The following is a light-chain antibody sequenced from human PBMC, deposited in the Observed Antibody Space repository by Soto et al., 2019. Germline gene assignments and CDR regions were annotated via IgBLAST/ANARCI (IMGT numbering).Light chain of an antibody. CDR3: QQYHNWYS. Sequence: VMTQSPATLSVSPGERATLSCRASEGVSSHLAWYQHQPGQAPRLLMYDASTRATGVPARFSGSGSGTEFTLTISSLQSEDSAVYYCQQYHNWYSFGQGSKLEIK. V-gene: IGKV3-15*01. CDR2: DAS. J-gene: IGKJ2*03. CDR1: EGVSSH.